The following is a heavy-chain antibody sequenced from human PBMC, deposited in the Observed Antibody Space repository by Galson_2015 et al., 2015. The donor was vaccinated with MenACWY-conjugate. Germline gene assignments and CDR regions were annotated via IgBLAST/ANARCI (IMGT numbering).Heavy chain of an antibody. Sequence: ALRLSCAASGFTFSTYGMHWVRQAPGKGLVWVSRINRDGRSTSYADSVKGRFTLTRDNAKNTLDRQMNSLRAEDTAVYYCARLGGNYRTASHFDYWGQGTLVTVSS. CDR1: GFTFSTYG. D-gene: IGHD1-26*01. J-gene: IGHJ4*02. CDR2: INRDGRST. CDR3: ARLGGNYRTASHFDY. V-gene: IGHV3-74*01.